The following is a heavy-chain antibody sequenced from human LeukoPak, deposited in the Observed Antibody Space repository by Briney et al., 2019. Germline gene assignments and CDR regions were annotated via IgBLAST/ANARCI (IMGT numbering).Heavy chain of an antibody. CDR3: ARAGDSSGYFADFDY. V-gene: IGHV4-30-4*01. CDR2: IYYSGST. D-gene: IGHD3-22*01. CDR1: GGSISRGDYY. Sequence: PSETLSLACTVSGGSISRGDYYWRWVRQPPGKGLEWIWYIYYSGSTYYNPSLKSRVTISVDTSKNQFSLKLSSVTAADTAVYYCARAGDSSGYFADFDYWGQGTLVTVSS. J-gene: IGHJ4*02.